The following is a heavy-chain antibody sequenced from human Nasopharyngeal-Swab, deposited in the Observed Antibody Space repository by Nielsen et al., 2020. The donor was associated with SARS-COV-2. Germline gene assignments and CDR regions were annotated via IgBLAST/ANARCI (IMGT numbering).Heavy chain of an antibody. CDR2: ISWHSSFT. D-gene: IGHD6-19*01. Sequence: GESLKISCAASGFTFDDYTMHWVRLLPGKGLEWVSLISWHSSFTYYADSVKGRFTISRDNAKNSLYLQVNSLRPEDTAFYYCAQSRGPGIITVSGAGSPFDYWGRGTLVTVSS. V-gene: IGHV3-43*01. J-gene: IGHJ4*02. CDR1: GFTFDDYT. CDR3: AQSRGPGIITVSGAGSPFDY.